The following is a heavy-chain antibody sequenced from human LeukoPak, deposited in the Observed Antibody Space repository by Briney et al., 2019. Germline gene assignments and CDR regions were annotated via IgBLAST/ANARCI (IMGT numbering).Heavy chain of an antibody. J-gene: IGHJ4*02. CDR2: INPSGGST. CDR1: GYTFTIYY. V-gene: IGHV1-46*01. Sequence: ASVTVSFTASGYTFTIYYMHWVRQAPGRGLEWMGIINPSGGSTSYAQKFQGRVTMTRNTSTSTVYMELSSLRSEDTAVYYCARVRDSSGYYDYWGQGTLVTVSS. D-gene: IGHD3-22*01. CDR3: ARVRDSSGYYDY.